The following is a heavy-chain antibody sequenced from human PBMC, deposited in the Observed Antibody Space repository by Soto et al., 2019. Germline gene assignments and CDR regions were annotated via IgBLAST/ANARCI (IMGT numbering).Heavy chain of an antibody. V-gene: IGHV4-34*01. CDR2: INHSGST. Sequence: SETLSLTGAVYGGSFSGYDWSWIRQPPWKGLEWIGEINHSGSTNYNPSLKSRVTISVDTSKNQFSLKLSSVTAADTAVYYCAGYSAAAGSYYYYYGMDVLGQGTTVTVSS. CDR1: GGSFSGYD. D-gene: IGHD6-13*01. CDR3: AGYSAAAGSYYYYYGMDV. J-gene: IGHJ6*02.